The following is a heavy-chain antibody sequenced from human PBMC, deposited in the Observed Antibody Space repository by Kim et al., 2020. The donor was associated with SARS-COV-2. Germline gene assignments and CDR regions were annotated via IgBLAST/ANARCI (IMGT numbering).Heavy chain of an antibody. Sequence: SVKVSCKASGGTFSSYAISWVRQAPGQGLEWMGGIIPIFGTANYAQKFQGRVTITADESTSTAYMELSSPRSEDTAVYYCARGKALVGATFDYWGQGTLVTVSS. CDR2: IIPIFGTA. J-gene: IGHJ4*02. V-gene: IGHV1-69*13. CDR1: GGTFSSYA. CDR3: ARGKALVGATFDY. D-gene: IGHD1-26*01.